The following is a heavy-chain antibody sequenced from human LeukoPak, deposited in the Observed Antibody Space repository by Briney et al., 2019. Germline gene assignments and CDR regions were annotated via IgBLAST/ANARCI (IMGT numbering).Heavy chain of an antibody. Sequence: ASVKVSCKASGYTFTGHYIHWVRQAPGQGLQWMGGITPLFDTTKYAQKFQGRVTITADKSTSTAYMDLRSLRSEDTAVYYCARAVNGFALIRGARDFYYYMDVWGKGTTVTVSS. D-gene: IGHD3-10*01. CDR2: ITPLFDTT. CDR3: ARAVNGFALIRGARDFYYYMDV. CDR1: GYTFTGHY. J-gene: IGHJ6*03. V-gene: IGHV1-69*06.